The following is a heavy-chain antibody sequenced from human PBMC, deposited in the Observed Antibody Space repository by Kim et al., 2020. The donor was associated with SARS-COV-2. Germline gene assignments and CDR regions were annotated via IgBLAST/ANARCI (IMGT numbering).Heavy chain of an antibody. CDR2: INAGNGNT. D-gene: IGHD2-15*01. CDR1: GYTFTSYA. CDR3: ARWRGYCSGGSCYYYYYGMDV. J-gene: IGHJ6*02. Sequence: ASVKVSCKASGYTFTSYAMHWVRQAPGQRLEWMGWINAGNGNTKYSQKFQGRVTITRDTSASTAYMELSSLRSEDTAVYYCARWRGYCSGGSCYYYYYGMDVWGQGTTVTVSS. V-gene: IGHV1-3*01.